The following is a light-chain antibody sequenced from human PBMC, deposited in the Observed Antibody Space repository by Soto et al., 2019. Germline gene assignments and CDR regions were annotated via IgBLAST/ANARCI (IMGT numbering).Light chain of an antibody. CDR2: STN. CDR3: ASYKNSLNVHV. Sequence: QSVLTQPHSASGTPGQRVTISCSGSSCNIGDSYVPWLHQLPGRDPQLLISSTNHRPSGVPDRFSGSKSGTSASLAISGLQSEDEADYYCASYKNSLNVHVFGTGTKVTVL. V-gene: IGLV1-44*01. J-gene: IGLJ1*01. CDR1: SCNIGDSY.